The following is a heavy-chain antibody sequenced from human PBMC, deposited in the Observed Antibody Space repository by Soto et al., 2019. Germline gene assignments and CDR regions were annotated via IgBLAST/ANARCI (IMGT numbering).Heavy chain of an antibody. CDR1: GGTFSSYA. J-gene: IGHJ5*02. Sequence: ASVKVSFKASGGTFSSYAISWLRQAPGQGLEWMGGIIPIFGTANYAQKFQGRATITADESTSTAYMELSSLRSEDTAVYYCARDSGYDQLMPGQENPTFDPWGQGTLVTVSS. CDR3: ARDSGYDQLMPGQENPTFDP. CDR2: IIPIFGTA. D-gene: IGHD5-12*01. V-gene: IGHV1-69*13.